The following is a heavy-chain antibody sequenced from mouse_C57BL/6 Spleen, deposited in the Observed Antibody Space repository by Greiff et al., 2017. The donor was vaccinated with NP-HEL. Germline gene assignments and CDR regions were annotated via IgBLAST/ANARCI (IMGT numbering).Heavy chain of an antibody. Sequence: VQLQQSGPELVKPGASVKISCKASGYSFTGYYMNWVKQSPEKSLEWIGEINPSTGGTTYNQKFKAKATLTVDKSSSTAYMQLKSLTSEDSAVYYCARDYVLHYYAMDYWGQGTSVTVSS. D-gene: IGHD1-1*02. V-gene: IGHV1-42*01. CDR1: GYSFTGYY. CDR2: INPSTGGT. J-gene: IGHJ4*01. CDR3: ARDYVLHYYAMDY.